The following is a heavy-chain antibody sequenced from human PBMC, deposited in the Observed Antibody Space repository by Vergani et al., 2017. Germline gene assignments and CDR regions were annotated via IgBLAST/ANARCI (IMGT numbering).Heavy chain of an antibody. V-gene: IGHV3-23*01. D-gene: IGHD5-12*01. CDR2: ISGSGGST. CDR1: GFTFNHYA. J-gene: IGHJ6*02. Sequence: EVQLLESGGDLVQPGGSLRLSCAASGFTFNHYAMNWVRQAPGKGLEWVSGISGSGGSTYYAGSVKGRFTISRDSSKNTLHLQMNSLSAGDTAVYYCAKANHRNSGYDYLYYYHAMDVWGQGTTVTVSS. CDR3: AKANHRNSGYDYLYYYHAMDV.